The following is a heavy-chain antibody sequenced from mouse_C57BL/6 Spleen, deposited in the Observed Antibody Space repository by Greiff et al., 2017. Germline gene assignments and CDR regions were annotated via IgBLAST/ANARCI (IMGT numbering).Heavy chain of an antibody. J-gene: IGHJ4*01. Sequence: EVQVVESGGGLVKPGGSLKLSCAASGFTFSDYGMHWVRQAPEKGLEWVAYISSGSSTIYYADTVKGRFTISRDNAKNTLFLQMTSLRSEDTAMYYCAVTTDYYAMDYWGQGTSVTVSS. CDR2: ISSGSSTI. V-gene: IGHV5-17*01. D-gene: IGHD2-2*01. CDR3: AVTTDYYAMDY. CDR1: GFTFSDYG.